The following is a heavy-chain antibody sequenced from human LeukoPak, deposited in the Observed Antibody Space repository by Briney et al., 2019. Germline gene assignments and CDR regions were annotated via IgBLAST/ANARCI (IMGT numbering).Heavy chain of an antibody. CDR2: TPSNDDK. D-gene: IGHD3-22*01. J-gene: IGHJ4*02. Sequence: SGPTLAKPTQLLTLTCTFSGFSLSTTAVSEGCIRQPPVKALEWLALTPSNDDKPYSPSLKSRRTITKDTSKNQVVLTITNMDPVDTATYYCAHSYYYDSSGYYIPYYFDFWGQGTLVTVSS. CDR1: GFSLSTTAVS. V-gene: IGHV2-5*01. CDR3: AHSYYYDSSGYYIPYYFDF.